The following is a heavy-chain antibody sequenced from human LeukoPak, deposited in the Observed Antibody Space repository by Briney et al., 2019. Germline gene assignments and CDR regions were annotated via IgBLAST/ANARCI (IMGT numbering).Heavy chain of an antibody. D-gene: IGHD6-13*01. J-gene: IGHJ6*02. CDR1: GGSISSGSYY. V-gene: IGHV4-61*02. CDR3: GRDRRIAAAATGYYYGMDV. Sequence: KASQTLSLTCTVSGGSISSGSYYWSWIRQPAGKGLEWIGRIYTSGITNYNPSLKSRPTIPVDTPKNQFSLKLRPVTAAATAVYYCGRDRRIAAAATGYYYGMDVWGQGTTVTVSS. CDR2: IYTSGIT.